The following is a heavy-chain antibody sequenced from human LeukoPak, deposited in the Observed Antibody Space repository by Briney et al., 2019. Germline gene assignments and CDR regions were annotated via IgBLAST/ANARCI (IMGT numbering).Heavy chain of an antibody. CDR2: IYTSGST. J-gene: IGHJ5*02. V-gene: IGHV4-61*09. CDR3: AREVVRGVSNWFDP. Sequence: SETLSLTCTVSGGSISSGSYYWSWIRQPAGNGLEWIGHIYTSGSTNYNPSLKSRVTISVDTSKNQFSLKLRSVTAADTAVYYCAREVVRGVSNWFDPWGQGTLVTVSS. CDR1: GGSISSGSYY. D-gene: IGHD3-10*01.